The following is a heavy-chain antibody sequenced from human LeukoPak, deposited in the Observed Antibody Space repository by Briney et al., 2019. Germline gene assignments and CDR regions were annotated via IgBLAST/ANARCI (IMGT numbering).Heavy chain of an antibody. CDR3: ARDPEPPSYCSSTSCAGAWPTHHY. Sequence: ASVKVSCKASGGTFSSYAISWVRQAPGQGLEWRGGIIPIFGTANYAQKFQGRVTITADESTSTAYMELSSLRSEDTAVYYCARDPEPPSYCSSTSCAGAWPTHHYWGQGTLVTVSS. CDR2: IIPIFGTA. J-gene: IGHJ4*02. D-gene: IGHD2-2*01. V-gene: IGHV1-69*13. CDR1: GGTFSSYA.